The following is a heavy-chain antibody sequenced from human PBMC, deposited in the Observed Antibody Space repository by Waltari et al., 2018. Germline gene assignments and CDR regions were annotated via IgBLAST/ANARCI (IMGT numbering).Heavy chain of an antibody. CDR1: GGSISSSSYY. J-gene: IGHJ6*02. Sequence: QLQLQASGPGLVKPSETLSLTCTVYGGSISSSSYYWGWIRQPPGKGLEWIGSIYYSGSTYYNPSLKSRVTISVDTSKNQFSLKLSSVTAADTAVYYCARHEQQPNYYYYYGMDVWGQGTTVTVSS. V-gene: IGHV4-39*01. CDR2: IYYSGST. D-gene: IGHD6-13*01. CDR3: ARHEQQPNYYYYYGMDV.